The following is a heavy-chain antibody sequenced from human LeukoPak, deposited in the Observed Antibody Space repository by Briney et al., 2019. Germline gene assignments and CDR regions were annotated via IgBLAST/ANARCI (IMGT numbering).Heavy chain of an antibody. D-gene: IGHD1-1*01. CDR2: FDPEDGET. V-gene: IGHV1-24*01. Sequence: ASVKVSCKVSGYTLTELSMHWVRQARGKGLEWMGGFDPEDGETIYAQKFQGRVTITRDTSASTAYMELSSLRSEDTAVYYCARIQLERPRDYYYGMDVWGQGTTVTVSS. CDR3: ARIQLERPRDYYYGMDV. J-gene: IGHJ6*02. CDR1: GYTLTELS.